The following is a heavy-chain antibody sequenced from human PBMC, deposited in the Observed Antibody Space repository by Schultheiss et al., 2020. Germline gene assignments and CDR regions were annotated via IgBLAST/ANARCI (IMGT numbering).Heavy chain of an antibody. D-gene: IGHD6-6*01. CDR1: GFTFSSYW. V-gene: IGHV3-21*01. CDR2: ISSSSSYI. CDR3: ARGPIAARPTNWFDP. J-gene: IGHJ5*02. Sequence: GGSLGLSCAASGFTFSSYWMHWVRQAPGKGLEWVSSISSSSSYIYYADSVKGRFTISRDNSKNTLYLQMNSLRAEDTAVYYCARGPIAARPTNWFDPWGQGTLVTVSS.